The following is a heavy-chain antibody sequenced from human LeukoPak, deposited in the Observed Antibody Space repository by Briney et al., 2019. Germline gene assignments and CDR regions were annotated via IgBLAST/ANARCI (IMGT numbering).Heavy chain of an antibody. Sequence: SETLSLTCTVSGGSVSSGSYFWNWIRQPPGKGLEWIGYIYYSGSTNYNPSLKSRVTISVDTSKNQFSLKLSSVTAADTAVYYCASYGDYELAFDYWGQGTLVTVSS. CDR1: GGSVSSGSYF. V-gene: IGHV4-61*01. D-gene: IGHD4-17*01. J-gene: IGHJ4*02. CDR2: IYYSGST. CDR3: ASYGDYELAFDY.